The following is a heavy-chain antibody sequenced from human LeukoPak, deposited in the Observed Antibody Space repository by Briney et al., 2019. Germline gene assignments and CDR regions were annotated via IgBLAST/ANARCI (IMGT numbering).Heavy chain of an antibody. CDR1: GYTFTSYA. V-gene: IGHV7-4-1*02. CDR3: ARDQGLGSSGWYGPQAEYFQH. D-gene: IGHD6-19*01. J-gene: IGHJ1*01. CDR2: INTNTGNP. Sequence: ASVKVSCKASGYTFTSYAMNWVRQAPGQGLEWMGWINTNTGNPTYAQGFTGRFVFSLDTSVSTAYLQISSLKAEDTAVYYCARDQGLGSSGWYGPQAEYFQHWGQGTLATVSS.